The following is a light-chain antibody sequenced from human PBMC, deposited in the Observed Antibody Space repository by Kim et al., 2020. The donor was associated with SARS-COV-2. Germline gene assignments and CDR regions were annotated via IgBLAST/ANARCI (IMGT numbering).Light chain of an antibody. CDR1: QSISSW. J-gene: IGKJ4*01. CDR2: KAS. V-gene: IGKV1-5*03. Sequence: DTQMTQSPSTLSASVGDRVTITCRASQSISSWLARYQQKPGKAPKLLIDKASSLESGVPSRFSGSGSRTEFTLTITSLQPDDFATYYCQQYNSYPLTFGGGTKVDIK. CDR3: QQYNSYPLT.